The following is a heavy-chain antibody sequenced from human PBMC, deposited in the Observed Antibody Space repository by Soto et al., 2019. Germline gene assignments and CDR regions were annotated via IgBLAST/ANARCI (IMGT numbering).Heavy chain of an antibody. CDR1: GGTFSSYT. CDR3: SVVPATIYSFDY. V-gene: IGHV1-69*02. Sequence: QVQLVQSGAELQKPGSSVKVSCKASGGTFSSYTISWVRQAPGQGLEWMGRIIPILGIANYAQKFQGRVTITADKSTSTAYLELSSLRSEDTAEYYCSVVPATIYSFDYWGQGTLVTVSS. D-gene: IGHD2-2*01. J-gene: IGHJ4*02. CDR2: IIPILGIA.